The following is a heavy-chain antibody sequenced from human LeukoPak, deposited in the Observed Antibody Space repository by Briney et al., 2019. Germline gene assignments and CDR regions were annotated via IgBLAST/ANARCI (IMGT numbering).Heavy chain of an antibody. V-gene: IGHV3-23*01. D-gene: IGHD3-10*01. J-gene: IGHJ4*02. CDR3: AKDGAHILLWFGELRVTFFDY. CDR2: ISGSGGST. Sequence: GGSLRLSCAASGFTFSSYAMSWVRQAPGKGLEWVSAISGSGGSTYYADSVKGRFTISRDNSKNTLYLQMNSLRAEDTAVYYCAKDGAHILLWFGELRVTFFDYWGQGTLVTVSS. CDR1: GFTFSSYA.